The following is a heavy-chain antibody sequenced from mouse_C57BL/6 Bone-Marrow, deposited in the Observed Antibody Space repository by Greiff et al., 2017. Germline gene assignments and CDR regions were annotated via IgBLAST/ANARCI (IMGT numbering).Heavy chain of an antibody. CDR2: INPNNGGT. CDR3: ARNYGSSYPNWYFDV. D-gene: IGHD1-1*01. J-gene: IGHJ1*03. Sequence: VQLQQSGPELVKPGASVKMSCKASGYTFTDYNMHWVKQSHGKSLEWIGYINPNNGGTSYNQKFKGKATLTVNKSSSTAYMELRSLTSEDSAVYYCARNYGSSYPNWYFDVWGTGTTVTVSS. V-gene: IGHV1-22*01. CDR1: GYTFTDYN.